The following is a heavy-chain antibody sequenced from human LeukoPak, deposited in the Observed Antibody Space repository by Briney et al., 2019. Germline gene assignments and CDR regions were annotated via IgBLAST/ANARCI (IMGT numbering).Heavy chain of an antibody. Sequence: GASVKVSCKASGYTFTSYRIIWVRQAPGQGLELMGWISGYNGNTNYAQKLQGRVTMTTDTSTSTASMELRSLTSDDTAVYYWAGLELEPRSWFDPWGQGTLVFVSS. D-gene: IGHD1-14*01. CDR1: GYTFTSYR. J-gene: IGHJ5*02. CDR2: ISGYNGNT. V-gene: IGHV1-18*01. CDR3: AGLELEPRSWFDP.